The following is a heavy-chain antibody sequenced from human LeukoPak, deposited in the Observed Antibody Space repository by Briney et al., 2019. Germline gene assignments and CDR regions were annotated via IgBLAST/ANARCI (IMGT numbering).Heavy chain of an antibody. Sequence: GRSLRLSCAASGFTVSSNYMSWVRQAPGKGLEWVSVIYSGGSTYYADSVKGRFTISRDNSKNTLYLQMNSLRAEDTAVYYCATRGGPTTDAFDIWGQGTMVTVSS. V-gene: IGHV3-66*01. J-gene: IGHJ3*02. CDR3: ATRGGPTTDAFDI. D-gene: IGHD4-17*01. CDR1: GFTVSSNY. CDR2: IYSGGST.